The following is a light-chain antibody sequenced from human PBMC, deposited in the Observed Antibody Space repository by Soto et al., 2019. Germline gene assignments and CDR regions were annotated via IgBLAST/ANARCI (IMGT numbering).Light chain of an antibody. Sequence: QSVLIQPPSASGTPGQRVTISCSGSSSNIGSNTVTWYQHLPGTAPKLLIYSNDQRPSGVPDRFSGSKSGTSASLAISGPQSEDEADYYCASWDDSRNGVVFGGGTKLTVL. V-gene: IGLV1-44*01. CDR3: ASWDDSRNGVV. J-gene: IGLJ2*01. CDR2: SND. CDR1: SSNIGSNT.